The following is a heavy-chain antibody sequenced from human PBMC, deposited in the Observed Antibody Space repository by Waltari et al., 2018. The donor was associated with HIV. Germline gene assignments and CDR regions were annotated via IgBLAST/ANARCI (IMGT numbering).Heavy chain of an antibody. CDR3: AKEHQYSHTWYSFYGMDV. Sequence: EVQLLESGGGLVQPGGSLRVSCAASGSRFTNYAMNWVRQAPGKGLEWVSAISRSAYSTYYADSGKGRFTISRDNSQNKLFLQMNSLRADDTAVYFCAKEHQYSHTWYSFYGMDVWGQGTTVTVSS. D-gene: IGHD6-13*01. CDR1: GSRFTNYA. V-gene: IGHV3-23*01. CDR2: ISRSAYST. J-gene: IGHJ6*02.